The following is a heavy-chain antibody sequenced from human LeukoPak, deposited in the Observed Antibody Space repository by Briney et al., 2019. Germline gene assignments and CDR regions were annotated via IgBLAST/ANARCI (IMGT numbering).Heavy chain of an antibody. J-gene: IGHJ4*02. CDR3: ARHRFASAVILDY. V-gene: IGHV4-59*08. CDR1: GGAVSSFY. D-gene: IGHD2-21*02. Sequence: SETLSLTCSVSGGAVSSFYWSWIRQPPGKGLEWIGYFYNSGSTKYNPSLKSRVTMSGDTSKNQLSLKLRSVTAADTAVYYCARHRFASAVILDYWGQGDLVTVSS. CDR2: FYNSGST.